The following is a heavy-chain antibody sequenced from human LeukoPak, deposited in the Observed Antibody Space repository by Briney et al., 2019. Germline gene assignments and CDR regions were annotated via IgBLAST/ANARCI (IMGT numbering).Heavy chain of an antibody. CDR2: ISSSSSYI. CDR3: ARADFWGAFDI. Sequence: GGSLRLSCAASGFTFSSYSMNWVRQAPGKGLEWVSSISSSSSYIYYADSVKGRFTISRDNAKNSLYLQMNSLRAEDTAVYYCARADFWGAFDIWGQGTMVTVSS. D-gene: IGHD3-3*01. J-gene: IGHJ3*02. CDR1: GFTFSSYS. V-gene: IGHV3-21*04.